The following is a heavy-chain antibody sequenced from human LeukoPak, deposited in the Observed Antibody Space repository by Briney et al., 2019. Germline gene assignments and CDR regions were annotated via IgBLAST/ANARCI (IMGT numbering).Heavy chain of an antibody. CDR3: ARHPCDYDILTGYCDYYYYGMDV. J-gene: IGHJ6*02. D-gene: IGHD3-9*01. CDR2: IYYSGST. Sequence: PSETLSLTCTVSGGSISSYYWSWIRQPPGKGLERIGYIYYSGSTNYNPSLKSRVTISVDTSKNQFSLKLSSVTAADTAVYYCARHPCDYDILTGYCDYYYYGMDVWGQGTTVTVSS. CDR1: GGSISSYY. V-gene: IGHV4-59*08.